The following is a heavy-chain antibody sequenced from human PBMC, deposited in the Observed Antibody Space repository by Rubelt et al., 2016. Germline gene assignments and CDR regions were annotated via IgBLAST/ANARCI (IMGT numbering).Heavy chain of an antibody. CDR1: GFTFNNYA. V-gene: IGHV3-74*02. J-gene: IGHJ4*02. D-gene: IGHD3-22*01. CDR2: INSDGSST. Sequence: GEAGGDLVQPGGSLRLSCAASGFTFNNYAMSWVRQAPGGGLEWVSRINSDGSSTSYADSVKGRFTISRDNAKNTLYLQMNSLRAEDTAVYYCARGITMIVVVTYFDYWGQGTLVTVSS. CDR3: ARGITMIVVVTYFDY.